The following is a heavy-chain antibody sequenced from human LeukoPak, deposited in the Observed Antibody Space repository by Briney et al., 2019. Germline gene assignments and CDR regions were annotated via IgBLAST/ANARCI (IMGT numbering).Heavy chain of an antibody. D-gene: IGHD2-15*01. CDR2: INQSGST. J-gene: IGHJ6*02. CDR1: GGSFSGYY. Sequence: SETLSLTCAVYGGSFSGYYWSWSWIRQPPGKGLEWIGEINQSGSTNYNPSLKSRVTISVDTSKNQFSLKLSSVTAADTAVYYCARGVRRKGVGGGYGMDVWGQGTTVTVSS. CDR3: ARGVRRKGVGGGYGMDV. V-gene: IGHV4-34*01.